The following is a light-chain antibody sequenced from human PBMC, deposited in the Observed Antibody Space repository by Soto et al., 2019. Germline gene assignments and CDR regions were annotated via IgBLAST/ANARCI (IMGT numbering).Light chain of an antibody. J-gene: IGKJ2*01. V-gene: IGKV3-20*01. Sequence: EIVFTQSPGTLSLSPGERATLSCRASQSVSSSYLAWYQQKPGQAPRLLIYGASSRATGIPDSFSGSGSGTDFTLTISRLEPEDFAVYYCQQYGSSPYTFGQGTKLEIK. CDR3: QQYGSSPYT. CDR1: QSVSSSY. CDR2: GAS.